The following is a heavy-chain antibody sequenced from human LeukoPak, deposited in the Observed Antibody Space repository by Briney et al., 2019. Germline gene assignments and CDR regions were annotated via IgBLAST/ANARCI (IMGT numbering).Heavy chain of an antibody. CDR3: ARDRSTWLAMFPFDY. Sequence: GGSLRLSCAASGFTFSSYSMNWVRQAPGKRLEWVSSISSSSSYIYYADSVKGRFTISRDNAKNSLYLQMSSLRAEDTAVYYCARDRSTWLAMFPFDYWGQGTLVTVSS. CDR2: ISSSSSYI. CDR1: GFTFSSYS. J-gene: IGHJ4*02. V-gene: IGHV3-21*01. D-gene: IGHD6-19*01.